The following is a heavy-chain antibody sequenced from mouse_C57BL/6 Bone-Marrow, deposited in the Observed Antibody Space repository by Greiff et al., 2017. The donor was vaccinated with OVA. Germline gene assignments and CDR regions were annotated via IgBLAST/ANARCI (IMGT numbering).Heavy chain of an antibody. V-gene: IGHV1-15*01. D-gene: IGHD1-1*01. CDR2: IDPETGGT. CDR3: TRRDGSSYCWCFDV. Sequence: QVQLQQSGAELVRPGASVTLSCKASGYTFTDYEMHWVKQTPVHGLEWIGAIDPETGGTAYNQKFKGKAILTADKSSSTAYMELRSLTSEDSAVYDCTRRDGSSYCWCFDVWGTGTTVTVSA. CDR1: GYTFTDYE. J-gene: IGHJ1*03.